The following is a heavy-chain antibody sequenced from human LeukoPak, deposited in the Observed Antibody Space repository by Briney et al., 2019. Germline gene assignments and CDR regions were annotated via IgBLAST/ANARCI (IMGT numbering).Heavy chain of an antibody. CDR2: ISWNSGST. V-gene: IGHV3-9*01. D-gene: IGHD3-3*01. Sequence: GGSLRLSCAASGFTFDDYAMHWVRQAPGKGLEWVSGISWNSGSTGYADSMKGRFTISRDNAKNSLYLQMNSLRAEDTALYYCAGIRFLEWPSYYYYMDVWGKGTTVTVSS. CDR1: GFTFDDYA. CDR3: AGIRFLEWPSYYYYMDV. J-gene: IGHJ6*03.